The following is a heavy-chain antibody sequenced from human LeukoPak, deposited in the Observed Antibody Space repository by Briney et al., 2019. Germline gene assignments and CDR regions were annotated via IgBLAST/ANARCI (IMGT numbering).Heavy chain of an antibody. CDR2: IYYSGST. Sequence: SETLSLSCTVSGGSMNSYYWSWVRQPPGKGLECIGYIYYSGSTNYNPSLKSRVTISVDTSKNQFSLKLSSVTAADTAVYYCARGLRYFDWLTVRYFDLWGRGTLVTVSS. V-gene: IGHV4-59*01. J-gene: IGHJ2*01. D-gene: IGHD3-9*01. CDR1: GGSMNSYY. CDR3: ARGLRYFDWLTVRYFDL.